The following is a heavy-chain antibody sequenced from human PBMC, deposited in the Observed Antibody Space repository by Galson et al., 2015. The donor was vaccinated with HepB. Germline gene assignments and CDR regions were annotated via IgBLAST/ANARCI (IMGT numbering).Heavy chain of an antibody. Sequence: SVKASCKVSGYTFSSYSIAWLRQAPGQGLECMGWISGYSGDANYAQKFQGRVTVTTDTSTSTAYMELRRLTSDDTALYYCARVARTSYYFDYWGQGTLVSVSS. V-gene: IGHV1-18*01. CDR3: ARVARTSYYFDY. J-gene: IGHJ4*02. CDR1: GYTFSSYS. CDR2: ISGYSGDA.